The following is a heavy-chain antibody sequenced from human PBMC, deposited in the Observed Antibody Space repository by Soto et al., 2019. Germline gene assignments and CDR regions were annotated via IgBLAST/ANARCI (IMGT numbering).Heavy chain of an antibody. Sequence: SETLSLTCAVHGGSFSGYYWDWIRQPPGKGLEWIGEVNHGGTSNYNPSLKSRAIISVDTSKNQFSLKLTSVTAEDTAVYYCARRLEEFGNYWFDPWGQGTLVTVS. D-gene: IGHD3-10*01. V-gene: IGHV4-34*01. CDR2: VNHGGTS. CDR1: GGSFSGYY. J-gene: IGHJ5*02. CDR3: ARRLEEFGNYWFDP.